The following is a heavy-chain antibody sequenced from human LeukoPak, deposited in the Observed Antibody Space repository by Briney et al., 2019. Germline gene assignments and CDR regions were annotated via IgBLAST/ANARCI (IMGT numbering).Heavy chain of an antibody. Sequence: PSETLSLTCTVSGGSISSSSYYWGWIRQPPGRGLEWIGNIYYSGSTYSNPSLQSRVTISVDTSKNQFSLKLNSVTAADTAVYYCASFYCSGGSCYQYYSYYYMDVWGKGTTVTISS. CDR1: GGSISSSSYY. CDR2: IYYSGST. J-gene: IGHJ6*03. V-gene: IGHV4-39*01. CDR3: ASFYCSGGSCYQYYSYYYMDV. D-gene: IGHD2-15*01.